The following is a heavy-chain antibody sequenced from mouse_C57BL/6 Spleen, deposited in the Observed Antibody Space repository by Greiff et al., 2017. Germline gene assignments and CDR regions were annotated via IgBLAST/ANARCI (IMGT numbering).Heavy chain of an antibody. CDR2: INPNNVGT. D-gene: IGHD2-12*01. Sequence: EVQLQQSGPELVKPGASVKIPCKASGYTFTDYNMDWVKQSHGKSLEWIGDINPNNVGTIYNQKFKGKATLTVDKSSSTAYMELRSLTSEDTAVYYCARRIRYYDAMDYWGQGTSVTVSS. V-gene: IGHV1-18*01. CDR1: GYTFTDYN. CDR3: ARRIRYYDAMDY. J-gene: IGHJ4*01.